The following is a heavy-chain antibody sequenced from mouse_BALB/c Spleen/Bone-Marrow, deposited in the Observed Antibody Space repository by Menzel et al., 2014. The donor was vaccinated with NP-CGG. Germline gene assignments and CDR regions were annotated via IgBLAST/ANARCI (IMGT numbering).Heavy chain of an antibody. D-gene: IGHD2-10*01. V-gene: IGHV1-67*01. Sequence: QVQLKESGPELVRSGESVKISCKGSGYTFTDYAMHWVKQSHAESLEWIGVISIYYDNTNYNQKFKGKATMTVDKSSSTAYMELARLTSEDSAIYYCARSPYYGNYFDYWGQGTTLTVSS. CDR1: GYTFTDYA. J-gene: IGHJ2*01. CDR2: ISIYYDNT. CDR3: ARSPYYGNYFDY.